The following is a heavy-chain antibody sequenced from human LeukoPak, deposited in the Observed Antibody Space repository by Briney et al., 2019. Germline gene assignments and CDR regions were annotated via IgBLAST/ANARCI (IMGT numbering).Heavy chain of an antibody. V-gene: IGHV4-59*01. D-gene: IGHD5-24*01. CDR1: GGAISSFY. J-gene: IGHJ4*02. Sequence: AETLSLTCTVSGGAISSFYWSWIRQPPGEGLEWIAYIYYTGSSNSNPSLRSRVTISVDTSRNQFSLHLNSVTAADTAVYYCARGDGFTFDYWGQGTLVTDYS. CDR3: ARGDGFTFDY. CDR2: IYYTGSS.